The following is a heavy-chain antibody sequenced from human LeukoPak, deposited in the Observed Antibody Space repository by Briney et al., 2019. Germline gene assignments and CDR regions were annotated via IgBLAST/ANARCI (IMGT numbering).Heavy chain of an antibody. CDR3: AKQAQWLVGAFDI. V-gene: IGHV3-64*01. J-gene: IGHJ3*02. Sequence: GGSLRLSCAASGFTFSSYAMHWVRQAPGKGLEYVSAISSNGGSTYYANSVKGRFTISRDNSKNTLYLQMGSLRAEDMAVYYCAKQAQWLVGAFDIWGQGTMVTVSS. CDR1: GFTFSSYA. CDR2: ISSNGGST. D-gene: IGHD6-19*01.